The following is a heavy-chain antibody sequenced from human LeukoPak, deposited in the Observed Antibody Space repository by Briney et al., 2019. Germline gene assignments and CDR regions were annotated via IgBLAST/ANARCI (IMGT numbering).Heavy chain of an antibody. Sequence: SETLSLTCTVSHYSINSGYYWSWIRQPPGKGLEWIGEINHSGSTNYNPSLKSRITVSVDTSKSQFSLKLTSVTAADTAIYYCAREVVTQALSMDVWGKGATVIVSS. CDR3: AREVVTQALSMDV. CDR2: INHSGST. CDR1: HYSINSGYY. D-gene: IGHD3-22*01. V-gene: IGHV4-38-2*02. J-gene: IGHJ6*03.